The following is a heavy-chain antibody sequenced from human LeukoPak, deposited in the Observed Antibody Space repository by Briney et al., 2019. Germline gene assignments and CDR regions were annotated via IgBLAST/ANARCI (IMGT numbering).Heavy chain of an antibody. CDR3: ARDSVDYNGMDV. V-gene: IGHV4-30-4*01. D-gene: IGHD2-21*01. J-gene: IGHJ6*02. Sequence: SETLSLTCSVSGGSIHSGDYYYSWIRQPPGKGLEWIGYIYYSGSTYYNPSLKSRVTISIDTSKNQFSLKLSSVTAADTAVYYCARDSVDYNGMDVWGHGTTVTVSS. CDR2: IYYSGST. CDR1: GGSIHSGDYY.